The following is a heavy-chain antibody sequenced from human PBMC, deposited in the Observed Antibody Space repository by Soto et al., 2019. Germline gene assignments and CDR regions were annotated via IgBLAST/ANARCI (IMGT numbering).Heavy chain of an antibody. CDR2: IYHSGST. CDR3: AAGGGLPRYY. D-gene: IGHD5-12*01. V-gene: IGHV4-59*04. J-gene: IGHJ4*02. CDR1: GGSISSNY. Sequence: SETLSLTCTVSGGSISSNYSSWIRQPPGKGLEWIGYIYHSGSTYYNPSLKSRVTISVDRSKNQFSLKLSSVTASDTAVYYCAAGGGLPRYYWGQGTMVTVSS.